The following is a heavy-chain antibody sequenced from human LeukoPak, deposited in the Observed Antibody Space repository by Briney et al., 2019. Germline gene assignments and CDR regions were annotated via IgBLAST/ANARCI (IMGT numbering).Heavy chain of an antibody. CDR2: ISYDGSNK. Sequence: GGSLRLSCAASGFTFSSYGMHWVRQAPGKGLEWVAVISYDGSNKYYADSVKGRFTISRVNCKNTPYLQMNSLRAEDTAVYYCAKDGSYRYYDFWSGYYSEWFDPWGQGNLVTVSS. D-gene: IGHD3-3*01. J-gene: IGHJ5*02. V-gene: IGHV3-30*18. CDR3: AKDGSYRYYDFWSGYYSEWFDP. CDR1: GFTFSSYG.